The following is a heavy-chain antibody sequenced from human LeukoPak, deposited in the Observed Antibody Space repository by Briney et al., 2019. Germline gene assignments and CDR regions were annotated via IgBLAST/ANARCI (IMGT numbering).Heavy chain of an antibody. CDR1: GFTFSSYS. D-gene: IGHD2-2*01. Sequence: GGSLRLSCAAPGFTFSSYSMNWVRQAPGKGLEWVSSISSSSSYIYYADSVKGRFTISRDNAKNSLYLQMNSLRAEDTAVYYCARGGYQLLYYYGMDVWGQGTTVTVSS. CDR2: ISSSSSYI. CDR3: ARGGYQLLYYYGMDV. J-gene: IGHJ6*02. V-gene: IGHV3-21*01.